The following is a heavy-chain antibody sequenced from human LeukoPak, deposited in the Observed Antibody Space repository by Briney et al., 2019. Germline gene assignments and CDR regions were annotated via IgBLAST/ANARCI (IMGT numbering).Heavy chain of an antibody. D-gene: IGHD1-1*01. CDR1: GDSISSYY. V-gene: IGHV4-4*07. CDR2: IYTGGSI. J-gene: IGHJ4*02. Sequence: SETLSLTCTVSGDSISSYYWSWIRQPAGKGLEWIGRIYTGGSINYNPSLKSRVTMSVDTSKNRFSLNLSSVTAADTAVYYCARGKVGTDFDYWGQGTLVTVSS. CDR3: ARGKVGTDFDY.